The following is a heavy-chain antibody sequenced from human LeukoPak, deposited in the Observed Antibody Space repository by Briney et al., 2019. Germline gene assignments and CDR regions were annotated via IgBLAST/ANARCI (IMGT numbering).Heavy chain of an antibody. CDR2: ISASGDTT. CDR3: ALGYCSGGDCYAKPYYFDH. V-gene: IGHV3-23*01. J-gene: IGHJ4*02. D-gene: IGHD2-15*01. CDR1: GFTFRAYA. Sequence: PGRSLRLSCAASGFTFRAYAMSWVRQAPGKGLEWVSLISASGDTTYYADSVKGRFTISRDNSRNTLYLQMSSLGAEDTAVYYCALGYCSGGDCYAKPYYFDHWGQGTLVTVSS.